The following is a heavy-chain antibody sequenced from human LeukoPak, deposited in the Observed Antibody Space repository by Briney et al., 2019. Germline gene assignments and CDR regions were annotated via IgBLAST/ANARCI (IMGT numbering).Heavy chain of an antibody. V-gene: IGHV1-2*02. CDR1: GYTFTGYY. D-gene: IGHD6-19*01. J-gene: IGHJ4*02. Sequence: ASVKVSCKASGYTFTGYYMHWVRQAPGQGLEWMGWINPNSGGTNYAQKFQGRVTMTRGTSISTAYMELSRLRSDDTAVYYCAREEYSSGWYYFDYWGQGTLVTVSS. CDR2: INPNSGGT. CDR3: AREEYSSGWYYFDY.